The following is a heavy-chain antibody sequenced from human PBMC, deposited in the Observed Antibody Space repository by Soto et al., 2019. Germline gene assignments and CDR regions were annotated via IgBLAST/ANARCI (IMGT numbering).Heavy chain of an antibody. J-gene: IGHJ5*02. D-gene: IGHD2-15*01. CDR2: LSWDRSRA. Sequence: LRLSCAISGSTSDHFDMHWVREVPGKGLEWVAGLSWDRSRAGYADSVQGRFTISGAHAKNSVDLQMDSLRPADTALYYCTVTSADIVLLPSTLYFLSWGQGTLVTVSS. CDR1: GSTSDHFD. CDR3: TVTSADIVLLPSTLYFLS. V-gene: IGHV3-9*02.